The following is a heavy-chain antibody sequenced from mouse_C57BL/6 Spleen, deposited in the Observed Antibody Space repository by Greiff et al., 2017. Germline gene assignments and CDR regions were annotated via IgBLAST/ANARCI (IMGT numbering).Heavy chain of an antibody. V-gene: IGHV3-6*01. Sequence: EVQRVESGPGLVKPSQSLSLTCSVTGYSITSGYYWNWIRQFPGNKLEWMGYISYDGSNNYNPSLKNRISITRDTSKNQFFLKLNSVTTEDTATYYCARGDYLYYFDYWGQGTTLTVSS. D-gene: IGHD1-1*01. J-gene: IGHJ2*01. CDR1: GYSITSGYY. CDR2: ISYDGSN. CDR3: ARGDYLYYFDY.